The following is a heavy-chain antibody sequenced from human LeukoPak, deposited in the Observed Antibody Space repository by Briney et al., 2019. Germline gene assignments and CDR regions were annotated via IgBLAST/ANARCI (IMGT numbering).Heavy chain of an antibody. J-gene: IGHJ4*02. CDR1: GGSISSGSFY. CDR3: ARAPQITLYGAAAGTFDS. CDR2: IYTSGTT. V-gene: IGHV4-61*02. Sequence: PSETLSLTCTFSGGSISSGSFYWSWIRQPAGKGLEWIGRIYTSGTTTYNPSLKSRVSISVDTSKNQFSLNLNSVTAADTAVYYCARAPQITLYGAAAGTFDSWGQGTLVTVSS. D-gene: IGHD6-13*01.